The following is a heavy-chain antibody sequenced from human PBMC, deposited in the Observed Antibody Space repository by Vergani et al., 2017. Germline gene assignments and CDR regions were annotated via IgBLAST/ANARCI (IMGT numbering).Heavy chain of an antibody. D-gene: IGHD3-10*01. CDR1: GGSFSGYY. Sequence: QVQLQQWGAGLLKPSETLSLTCAVYGGSFSGYYWSWIRQPPGKGLEWIGEINHSGSTKNNPSLKSRVTISVDTSKNQSSLKLSSVTAADTAVYYCARVSGPVVRGHYGMDVWGQGTTVTVSS. CDR2: INHSGST. J-gene: IGHJ6*02. V-gene: IGHV4-34*01. CDR3: ARVSGPVVRGHYGMDV.